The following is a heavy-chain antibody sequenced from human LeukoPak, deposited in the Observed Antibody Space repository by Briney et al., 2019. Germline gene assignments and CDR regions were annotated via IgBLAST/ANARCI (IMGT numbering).Heavy chain of an antibody. CDR3: AKDVGIVGPTRRSFDY. CDR2: IIPILGIA. V-gene: IGHV1-69*04. CDR1: GYTFTGYY. Sequence: GASVKVSCKASGYTFTGYYMHWVRQAPGQGLEWMGRIIPILGIANYAQKFQGRVTITADKSTSTAYMELSSLRSEDTAVYYCAKDVGIVGPTRRSFDYWGQGTLVTVSS. J-gene: IGHJ4*02. D-gene: IGHD1-26*01.